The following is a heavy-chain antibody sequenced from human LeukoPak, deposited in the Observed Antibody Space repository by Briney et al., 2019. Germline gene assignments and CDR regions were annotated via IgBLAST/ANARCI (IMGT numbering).Heavy chain of an antibody. Sequence: ETLSLTCTVSGGSISSSSYYWGWIRQPPGKGLEWIGSIYYSGSTYYNPSLKSRVTISVDTSKNQLSLKLSSVTAADTAVYYCARQISYSSGWYCLDYWGQGTLVTVSS. J-gene: IGHJ4*02. CDR3: ARQISYSSGWYCLDY. CDR2: IYYSGST. CDR1: GGSISSSSYY. V-gene: IGHV4-39*01. D-gene: IGHD6-19*01.